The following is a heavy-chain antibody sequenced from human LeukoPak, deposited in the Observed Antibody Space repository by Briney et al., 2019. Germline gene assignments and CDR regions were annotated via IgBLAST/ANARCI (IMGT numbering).Heavy chain of an antibody. CDR2: IYYSGRT. CDR3: ARDGSKWFDP. D-gene: IGHD3-10*01. V-gene: IGHV4-39*07. J-gene: IGHJ5*02. CDR1: GVSISSTRYY. Sequence: SETLSLTCTVSGVSISSTRYYWAWIRQPPGKGLEWIGSIYYSGRTYYNPSLKSRVTTSVDTSKNQFSLKLSSVTAADTAVYYCARDGSKWFDPWGQGTLVTVSS.